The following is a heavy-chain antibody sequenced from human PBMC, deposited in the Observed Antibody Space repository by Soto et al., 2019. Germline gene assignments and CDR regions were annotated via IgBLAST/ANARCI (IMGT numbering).Heavy chain of an antibody. CDR2: INAGNGNT. J-gene: IGHJ5*02. Sequence: ASVKVSCKASGYTFTSYAMHWVRQAPGQRLEWMGWINAGNGNTKYSQKFQGRVTITRDTSASTAYMALSSLRSEDTAVYYCARDLTYNNDSSGHNWLDPWPQGTRVTVSS. CDR3: ARDLTYNNDSSGHNWLDP. D-gene: IGHD3-22*01. V-gene: IGHV1-3*01. CDR1: GYTFTSYA.